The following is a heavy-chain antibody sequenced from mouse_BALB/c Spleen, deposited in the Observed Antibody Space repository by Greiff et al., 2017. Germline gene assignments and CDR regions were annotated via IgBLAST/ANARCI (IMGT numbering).Heavy chain of an antibody. CDR2: IDPYYGGT. J-gene: IGHJ4*01. D-gene: IGHD4-1*01. Sequence: EVQRVESGPELEKPGASVKISCKASGYSFTGYNMNWVKQSNGKSLEWIGNIDPYYGGTSYNQKFKGKATLTVDKSSSTAYMQLKSLTSEDSAVYYCAGTSGTSDYAMDYWGQGTSVTVSS. V-gene: IGHV1-39*01. CDR1: GYSFTGYN. CDR3: AGTSGTSDYAMDY.